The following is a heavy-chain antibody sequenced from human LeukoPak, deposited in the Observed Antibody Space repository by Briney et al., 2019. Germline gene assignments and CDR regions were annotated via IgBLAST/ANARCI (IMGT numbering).Heavy chain of an antibody. V-gene: IGHV4-59*11. CDR1: GGSISSHY. J-gene: IGHJ4*02. CDR2: ICYSGST. Sequence: KPSETLSLTCTVSGGSISSHYWSWIRQPPGRGLEWIGYICYSGSTNYNPSLKSRVTISVDTSKNQFSLKLSSVTAADTAVYYCARGIAVAGGYYWGQGTLVTVSS. CDR3: ARGIAVAGGYY. D-gene: IGHD6-19*01.